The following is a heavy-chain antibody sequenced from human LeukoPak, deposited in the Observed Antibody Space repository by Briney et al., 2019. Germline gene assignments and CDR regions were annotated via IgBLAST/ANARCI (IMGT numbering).Heavy chain of an antibody. CDR2: ISYDGSNK. J-gene: IGHJ6*03. Sequence: GGSLRLSCAASGFTFSTYWMHWVRQAPGKGLEWVAVISYDGSNKYYADSVKGRFTISRDNSKNTLYLQMNSLRAEDTAVYYCARDGTLAARNYYYYYYMDVWGKGTTVTVSS. V-gene: IGHV3-30-3*01. CDR1: GFTFSTYW. D-gene: IGHD6-6*01. CDR3: ARDGTLAARNYYYYYYMDV.